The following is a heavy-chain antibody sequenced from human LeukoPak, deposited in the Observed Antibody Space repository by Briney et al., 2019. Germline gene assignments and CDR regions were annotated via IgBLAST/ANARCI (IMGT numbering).Heavy chain of an antibody. J-gene: IGHJ4*02. CDR3: ARPHYYASGSPYYLDY. Sequence: GESLKISCKGFGYSFTSYWIGWVRQMPGKGLEWMGIIYPGDSDTRYNPSFKGQVTISADRSISTAYLQWSNLKASDTAMYCCARPHYYASGSPYYLDYWGQGTLVTVSS. V-gene: IGHV5-51*01. CDR1: GYSFTSYW. D-gene: IGHD3-10*01. CDR2: IYPGDSDT.